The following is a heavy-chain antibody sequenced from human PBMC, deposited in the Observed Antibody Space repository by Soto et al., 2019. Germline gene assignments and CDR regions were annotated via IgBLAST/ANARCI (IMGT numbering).Heavy chain of an antibody. J-gene: IGHJ4*02. CDR1: GFTFSSYA. D-gene: IGHD6-13*01. Sequence: GGSLRLSYAASGFTFSSYAMSWVRQTPGKGLEWVSAISGGGASTYYADSVKGRFTISRDKSKNTLFLQMNSLSAEDTALYYCAKGVGSTSWYKGFDNWGQGIVVTVSS. CDR3: AKGVGSTSWYKGFDN. V-gene: IGHV3-23*01. CDR2: ISGGGAST.